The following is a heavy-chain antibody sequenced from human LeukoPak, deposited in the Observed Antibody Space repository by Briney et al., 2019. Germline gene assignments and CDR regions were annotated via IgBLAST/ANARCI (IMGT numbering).Heavy chain of an antibody. CDR2: INPNSGGT. J-gene: IGHJ4*02. CDR3: ARDNAAVAGRPYDY. CDR1: GYTFTGYY. V-gene: IGHV1-2*02. D-gene: IGHD6-19*01. Sequence: ASVKVSCKASGYTFTGYYMHWVRQAPGQGLEWMGWINPNSGGTNYAQKFQGRVTMTRDTSSSTAYMEMSRLRSDDTAVYYCARDNAAVAGRPYDYWGQGTLVTVSS.